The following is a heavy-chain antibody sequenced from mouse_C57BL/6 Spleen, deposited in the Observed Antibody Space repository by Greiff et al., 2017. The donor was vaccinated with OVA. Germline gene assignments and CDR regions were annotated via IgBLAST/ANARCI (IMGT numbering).Heavy chain of an antibody. V-gene: IGHV1-26*01. CDR3: ARRGRQYFDV. CDR1: GYTFTDYY. J-gene: IGHJ1*03. Sequence: EVQLQQSGPELVKPGASVKISCKASGYTFTDYYMNWVKQSHGKSLEWIGDINPNNGGTSYNQKFKGKATLTVDKSSSTAYMELRSLTSEDSAVYYCARRGRQYFDVWGTGTTVTVSS. D-gene: IGHD3-3*01. CDR2: INPNNGGT.